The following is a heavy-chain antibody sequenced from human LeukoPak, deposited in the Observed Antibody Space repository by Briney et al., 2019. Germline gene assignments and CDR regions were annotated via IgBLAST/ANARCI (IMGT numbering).Heavy chain of an antibody. CDR2: INHSGST. Sequence: SETLSLTCAVYGGSFSGYYWSWIRQPPGKGLEWIGEINHSGSTNYNPSLKSRVTISVDTSKNQFSLKLSSVTAADTAVYYCARTRPSIAAALPFDYWGQGTLVTVSS. V-gene: IGHV4-34*01. CDR3: ARTRPSIAAALPFDY. D-gene: IGHD6-13*01. J-gene: IGHJ4*02. CDR1: GGSFSGYY.